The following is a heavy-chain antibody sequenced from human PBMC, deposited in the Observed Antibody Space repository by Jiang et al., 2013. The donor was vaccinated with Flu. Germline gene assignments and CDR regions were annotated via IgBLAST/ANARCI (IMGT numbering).Heavy chain of an antibody. V-gene: IGHV5-51*01. CDR2: IYPGDSDT. CDR1: GYSFTSYW. Sequence: GAEVKKPGESLKISCKGSGYSFTSYWIGWVRQMPGKGLEWMGIIYPGDSDTRYSPSFQGQVTISADKSISTAYLQWSSLKASDTAMYYCARQDSTLTDPLYYYYGMDVWGQGTTVTVSS. D-gene: IGHD2-2*01. CDR3: ARQDSTLTDPLYYYYGMDV. J-gene: IGHJ6*02.